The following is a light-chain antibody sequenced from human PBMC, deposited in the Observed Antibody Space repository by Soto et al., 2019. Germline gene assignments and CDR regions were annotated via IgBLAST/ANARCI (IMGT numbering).Light chain of an antibody. V-gene: IGKV3-11*01. CDR2: GAS. CDR1: QSVDIN. J-gene: IGKJ5*01. Sequence: EIVMTQSPATLSVSPGERATLSCRASQSVDINLAWYQQKPGQAPRLLIYGASSRPTDIPARFSGSGSGTDFTLTISSLEPEDFALYYCQQRSNWPITFGQGTRLEIK. CDR3: QQRSNWPIT.